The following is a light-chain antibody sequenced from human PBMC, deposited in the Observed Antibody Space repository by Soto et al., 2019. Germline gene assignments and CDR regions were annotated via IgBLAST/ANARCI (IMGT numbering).Light chain of an antibody. Sequence: EIVMTQSPATLSVSLGERATLSCRASQSISSNLAWYQQKPGQAPRLLVYGASTRATGIPDRFSGSGSGTEFTLSISSLQSVDFAVYYCQQYHKWPLTFGGGTKVEIK. CDR1: QSISSN. CDR2: GAS. CDR3: QQYHKWPLT. J-gene: IGKJ4*01. V-gene: IGKV3-15*01.